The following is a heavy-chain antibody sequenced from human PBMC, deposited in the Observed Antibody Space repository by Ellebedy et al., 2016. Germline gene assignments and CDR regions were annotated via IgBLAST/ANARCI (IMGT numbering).Heavy chain of an antibody. D-gene: IGHD5-18*01. V-gene: IGHV1-18*01. CDR2: IGLYNGNT. CDR1: GYTFTSYG. Sequence: ASVKVSCKASGYTFTSYGISWVRQAPGQGLEWMGWIGLYNGNTNYAQKVQGRVTMTRDTSTSTVYMELSSLRSEDTAVYYCARDRSYGYIDYWGQGTLVTVSS. J-gene: IGHJ4*02. CDR3: ARDRSYGYIDY.